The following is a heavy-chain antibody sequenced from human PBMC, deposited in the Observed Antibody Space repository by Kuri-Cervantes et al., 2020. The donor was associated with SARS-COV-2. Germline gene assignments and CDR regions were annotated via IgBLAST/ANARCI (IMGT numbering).Heavy chain of an antibody. CDR1: GFTFSSYA. V-gene: IGHV3-30-3*01. D-gene: IGHD5-12*01. J-gene: IGHJ4*02. CDR3: ASCRGGGYGCAFDY. Sequence: LSLTCAASGFTFSSYAMHWVRQAPGKGLEWVAVISYDGSNKYYADSVKGRFTISRDNSKNTLYLQMNSLRAEDTAVYYCASCRGGGYGCAFDYWGQGTLVTVSS. CDR2: ISYDGSNK.